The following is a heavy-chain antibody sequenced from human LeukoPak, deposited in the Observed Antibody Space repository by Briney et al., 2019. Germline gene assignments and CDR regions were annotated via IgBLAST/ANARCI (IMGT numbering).Heavy chain of an antibody. V-gene: IGHV1-18*01. D-gene: IGHD6-6*01. CDR2: ISAYNGNT. CDR3: AREAPSSSYPRVHHAFDI. CDR1: GYTFTSYG. Sequence: GASVKVSCKASGYTFTSYGISWVRPAPGQGLEWMGWISAYNGNTNSAQKLQGRVTMTTDTSTSTAYMELRSLRSDDTAVYYCAREAPSSSYPRVHHAFDIWGQGTMVTVSS. J-gene: IGHJ3*02.